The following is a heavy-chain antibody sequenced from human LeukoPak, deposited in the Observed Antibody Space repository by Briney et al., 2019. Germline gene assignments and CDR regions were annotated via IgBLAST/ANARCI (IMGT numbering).Heavy chain of an antibody. D-gene: IGHD3-9*01. CDR1: GGSINSNSHH. J-gene: IGHJ4*02. V-gene: IGHV4-39*01. Sequence: KPSETLSLTCSVSGGSINSNSHHWDWIRQAPGKGLEWIGNIYYSGTTSYNPSLKGRVTISVDTSKNQFSLRLSSVTAADTAVYYCARRGDILTDYAFDYWGQGTLVTVSS. CDR2: IYYSGTT. CDR3: ARRGDILTDYAFDY.